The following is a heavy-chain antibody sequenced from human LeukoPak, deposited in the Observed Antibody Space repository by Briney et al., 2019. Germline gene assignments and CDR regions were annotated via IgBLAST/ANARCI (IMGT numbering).Heavy chain of an antibody. CDR3: ARVSPCGGDCYPLGY. Sequence: ASVKVSCKASGYTFTGYYMHWVRQAPGQGLEWMGWINPNSGGTNYAQKFQGRVTMTRDTSISTAYMELSRLRSDDTAVYYCARVSPCGGDCYPLGYWGQGTLVTVSS. V-gene: IGHV1-2*02. D-gene: IGHD2-21*01. CDR2: INPNSGGT. J-gene: IGHJ4*02. CDR1: GYTFTGYY.